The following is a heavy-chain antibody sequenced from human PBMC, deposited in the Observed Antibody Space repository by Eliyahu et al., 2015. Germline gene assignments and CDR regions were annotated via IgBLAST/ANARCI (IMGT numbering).Heavy chain of an antibody. D-gene: IGHD6-13*01. CDR2: IDWDDDK. CDR1: GFXLTXRGXX. CDR3: ARSRGAAAGTSVVADRSTVWDFYGMDV. Sequence: QVTLRESGPAXVKPTQTLTLTCTFSGFXLTXRGXXVTWIRQPPGKALEWLALIDWDDDKYYNTSLKTRLTISKDSSRNQVVLTMTNMDPEDTATYYCARSRGAAAGTSVVADRSTVWDFYGMDVWGQGTTVTVS. J-gene: IGHJ6*02. V-gene: IGHV2-70*01.